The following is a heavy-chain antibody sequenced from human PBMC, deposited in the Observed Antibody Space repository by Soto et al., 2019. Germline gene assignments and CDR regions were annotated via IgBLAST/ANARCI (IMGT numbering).Heavy chain of an antibody. D-gene: IGHD1-1*01. CDR3: ARVERGTATTVVDAFDI. V-gene: IGHV4-34*01. CDR1: GGFLSSGSYY. CDR2: MSHSGGN. Sequence: TSETLFPTCAVYGGFLSSGSYYWSLIREPPGEGLGGIGGMSHSGGNRFNPSLKSRVPISVDTSKNLFSLKMTSVTAADTALYYCARVERGTATTVVDAFDIWGPGTMVTV. J-gene: IGHJ3*02.